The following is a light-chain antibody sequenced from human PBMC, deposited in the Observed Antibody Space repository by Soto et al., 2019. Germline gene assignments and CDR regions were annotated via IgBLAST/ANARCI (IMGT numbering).Light chain of an antibody. V-gene: IGLV1-44*01. Sequence: QSVLTQPPSASGTPGQRVTISSSGSSSNIGSNSVNWYQQVPGRAPKVLIYSNSQRPSGVPDRFSGSKSGTSASLAISGLQSEDEAVYYCSTWDDSLSAWVFGGGTKVTVL. CDR1: SSNIGSNS. J-gene: IGLJ3*02. CDR3: STWDDSLSAWV. CDR2: SNS.